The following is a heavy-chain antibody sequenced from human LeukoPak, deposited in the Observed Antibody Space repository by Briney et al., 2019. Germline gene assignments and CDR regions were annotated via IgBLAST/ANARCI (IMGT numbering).Heavy chain of an antibody. Sequence: NPGGSLRLSCAASGFTFSDYCMSWIRQTPGKGLEWVSYISSSGNSISYADSVKGRFTISRDNAKNSLYLQMNSLRAEDTAVYYCAKRTGYYYYYYMDVWGKGTTVTVSS. J-gene: IGHJ6*03. CDR2: ISSSGNSI. D-gene: IGHD1-14*01. CDR3: AKRTGYYYYYYMDV. V-gene: IGHV3-11*04. CDR1: GFTFSDYC.